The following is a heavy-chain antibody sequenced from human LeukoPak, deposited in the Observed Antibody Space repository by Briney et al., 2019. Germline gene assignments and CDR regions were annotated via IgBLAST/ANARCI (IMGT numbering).Heavy chain of an antibody. CDR2: IIPILGIA. D-gene: IGHD2-2*01. Sequence: GALVKVSCKASGGTFSSYAISWVRQAPGQGLEWMGRIIPILGIANYAQKFQGRVTITADKSTSTAYMELSSLRSEDTAVYYCARSGYQLLSGVYFDCWGQGTLVTVSS. CDR1: GGTFSSYA. V-gene: IGHV1-69*04. CDR3: ARSGYQLLSGVYFDC. J-gene: IGHJ4*02.